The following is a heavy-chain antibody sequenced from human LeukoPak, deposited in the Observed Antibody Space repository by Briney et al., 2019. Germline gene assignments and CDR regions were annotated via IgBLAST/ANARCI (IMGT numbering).Heavy chain of an antibody. CDR3: ARDRSSSGWSRAFAI. D-gene: IGHD6-19*01. CDR2: ISYDGSNK. Sequence: GGSLRLSCAASGFTFSSYAMHWVRQAPGKGLEWVAVISYDGSNKYYADSVKGRFTISRGNSKNTLYLQMNSLRAEDTAVYYCARDRSSSGWSRAFAIWGQGTMVTVSS. V-gene: IGHV3-30*14. CDR1: GFTFSSYA. J-gene: IGHJ3*02.